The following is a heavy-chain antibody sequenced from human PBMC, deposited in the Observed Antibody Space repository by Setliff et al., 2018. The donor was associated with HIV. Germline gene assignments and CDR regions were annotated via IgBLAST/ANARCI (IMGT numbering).Heavy chain of an antibody. CDR2: TYHTGTP. D-gene: IGHD2-8*02. CDR3: ARNPPRFHYISTDSSPVNSWYFDL. V-gene: IGHV4-38-2*02. J-gene: IGHJ2*01. Sequence: PSETLSLTCSVSGYSLGSGYYWGWVRQPPGKGPELIGSTYHTGTPYYNPSLKSRVAISVDTSNNQFFLSLTSVTAADAAVYYCARNPPRFHYISTDSSPVNSWYFDLWGRGTLVTVSS. CDR1: GYSLGSGYY.